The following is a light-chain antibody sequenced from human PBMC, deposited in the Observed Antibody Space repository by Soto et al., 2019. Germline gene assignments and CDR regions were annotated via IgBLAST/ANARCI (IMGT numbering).Light chain of an antibody. V-gene: IGKV1-39*01. J-gene: IGKJ1*01. CDR3: QQSYSTPT. CDR2: AAS. CDR1: QSISSY. Sequence: DIQMTQSPSSLSASVGDRVTITCRASQSISSYLNWYQQKPGKAPKLLIYAASSLQSGGPSRFSGSGSGTDFPLTISSLQPEDFATYYCQQSYSTPTFGQGTKVEIK.